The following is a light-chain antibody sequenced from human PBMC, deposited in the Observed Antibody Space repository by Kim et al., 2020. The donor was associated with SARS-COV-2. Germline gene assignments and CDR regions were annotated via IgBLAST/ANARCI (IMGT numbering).Light chain of an antibody. J-gene: IGKJ1*01. CDR2: GAS. Sequence: AAVGDRVTSTCRASQDITTYLAWFQQKPGKAPKSLIYGASTLQSEVPSRFSGRGSGTEFTLTISRLQAEDFATYYCQQYSSYPSTFGQGTKVDIK. CDR3: QQYSSYPST. V-gene: IGKV1-16*01. CDR1: QDITTY.